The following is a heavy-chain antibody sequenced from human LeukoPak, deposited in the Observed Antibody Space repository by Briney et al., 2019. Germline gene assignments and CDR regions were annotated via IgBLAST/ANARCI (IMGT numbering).Heavy chain of an antibody. D-gene: IGHD3-22*01. Sequence: AGGSLRLSCAASGFTFDDYAMHWVRQAPGKGLEWVSLISGSGGSTYYADSVKGRFTISRDNSKNTLYLQMNSLRAEDTAVYYCANSQRSYDSSGYYYHDYWGQGTLVTVSS. V-gene: IGHV3-23*01. CDR3: ANSQRSYDSSGYYYHDY. CDR1: GFTFDDYA. CDR2: ISGSGGST. J-gene: IGHJ4*02.